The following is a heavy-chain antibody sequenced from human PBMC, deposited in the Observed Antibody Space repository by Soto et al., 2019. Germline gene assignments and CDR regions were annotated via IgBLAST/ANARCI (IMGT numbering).Heavy chain of an antibody. D-gene: IGHD2-2*01. CDR3: AREDVVVPAANYYYYYMDV. CDR1: GGSFSGYY. Sequence: ETLSLTCAVYGGSFSGYYWSWIRQPPGKGLEWIGEINHSGSTNYNPSLKSRVTISVDTSKNQFSLKLSSVTAADTAVYYCAREDVVVPAANYYYYYMDVWGKGTTVTVSS. J-gene: IGHJ6*03. CDR2: INHSGST. V-gene: IGHV4-34*01.